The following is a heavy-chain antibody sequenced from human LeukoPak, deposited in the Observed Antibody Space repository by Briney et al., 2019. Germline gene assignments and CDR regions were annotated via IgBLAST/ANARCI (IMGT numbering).Heavy chain of an antibody. CDR1: GHTFTNYG. J-gene: IGHJ4*02. V-gene: IGHV1-18*01. CDR3: GRDRGGQWLGVDY. CDR2: ISAYNGNR. Sequence: ASVKVSCKASGHTFTNYGISWVRQAPGQGLEWMGWISAYNGNRHYAQKLQDRVTMTTDTSTSTADMELRSLRSDDTAVYYCGRDRGGQWLGVDYWGQGTLVTVSS. D-gene: IGHD6-19*01.